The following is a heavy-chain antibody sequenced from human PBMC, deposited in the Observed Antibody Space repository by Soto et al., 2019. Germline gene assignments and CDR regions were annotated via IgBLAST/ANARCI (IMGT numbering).Heavy chain of an antibody. CDR2: IKHTGGT. J-gene: IGHJ5*02. Sequence: SETLSLTCAAYVGSVTGYYRHWIRQPPGKGQERIAEIKHTGGTQYNPSRTSRVAMSVDTSRNQFSLRLSSVTAADRVIYYCATRITVFGLLIPPYDPWRQGTEVPVTS. CDR1: VGSVTGYY. V-gene: IGHV4-34*01. CDR3: ATRITVFGLLIPPYDP. D-gene: IGHD1-20*01.